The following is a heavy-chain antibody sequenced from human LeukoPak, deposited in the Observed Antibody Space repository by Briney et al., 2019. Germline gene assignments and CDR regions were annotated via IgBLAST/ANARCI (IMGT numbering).Heavy chain of an antibody. Sequence: GGSLRLSCAVSGFTFRSYGMYWVRQAPGKGLEGEAFIWYDGSKIYYADSVKGRFTISRDNSKNTLYMEMNSLRAEDTAVYYCARVRGRNYGSGSYAGLDVWGKGTTVTVSS. CDR2: IWYDGSKI. V-gene: IGHV3-33*07. D-gene: IGHD3-10*01. J-gene: IGHJ6*04. CDR3: ARVRGRNYGSGSYAGLDV. CDR1: GFTFRSYG.